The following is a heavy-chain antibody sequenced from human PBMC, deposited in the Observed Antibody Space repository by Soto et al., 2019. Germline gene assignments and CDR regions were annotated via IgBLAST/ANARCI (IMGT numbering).Heavy chain of an antibody. CDR1: GGSISSGGYY. CDR2: IYYSGST. CDR3: ARVQDYSRFYFDY. V-gene: IGHV4-31*03. J-gene: IGHJ4*02. Sequence: SETLSLTCTVSGGSISSGGYYLSLILHHPGKGLEWIGYIYYSGSTYYNPSLKSRVTISVDTSKNQFSLKLSSVTAADTAVYYCARVQDYSRFYFDYWGQGTLVTVSS. D-gene: IGHD4-4*01.